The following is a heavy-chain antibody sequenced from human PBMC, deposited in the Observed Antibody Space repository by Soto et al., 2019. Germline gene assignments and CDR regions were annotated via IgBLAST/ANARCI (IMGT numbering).Heavy chain of an antibody. V-gene: IGHV1-69*12. Sequence: QVQLVQSGAEVKKPGSSVKVSCKASGGTFSSYAISWVRQAPGQGLEWMGGIIPIFGTANYAQKFQGRVTITADESTSTAYMELSSVRSEDTAVYYCARAVGYCSGGSCPNWFDPWGQGTLVTVSS. J-gene: IGHJ5*02. CDR2: IIPIFGTA. CDR3: ARAVGYCSGGSCPNWFDP. CDR1: GGTFSSYA. D-gene: IGHD2-15*01.